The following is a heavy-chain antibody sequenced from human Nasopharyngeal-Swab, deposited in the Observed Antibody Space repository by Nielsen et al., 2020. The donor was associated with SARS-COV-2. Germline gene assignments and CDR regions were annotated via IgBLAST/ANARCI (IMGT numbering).Heavy chain of an antibody. J-gene: IGHJ3*02. CDR3: ARGLRTWLRWAFDI. V-gene: IGHV4-59*12. CDR2: IYYSGST. Sequence: SETLSLTCTVSGGSISSYYWSWIRQPPGKGLEWIGYIYYSGSTNYNPSLKSRVTISVDTSKNQFSLKLSSVTAADTAVYYCARGLRTWLRWAFDIWGQGTMVTVSS. CDR1: GGSISSYY. D-gene: IGHD5-12*01.